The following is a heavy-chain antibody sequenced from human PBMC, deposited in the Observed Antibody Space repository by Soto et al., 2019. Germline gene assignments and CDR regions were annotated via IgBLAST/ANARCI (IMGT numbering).Heavy chain of an antibody. V-gene: IGHV4-39*01. J-gene: IGHJ5*02. D-gene: IGHD1-26*01. Sequence: SETLSLTCSLSCGSISSTFYYWGWIRQPPGKGLEWIGSIYYSGTTFYNASLKGRVTISVDTSKNQFSLRLTSVTATDTAVYFCARQKWEQPKWFDPWGQGTLVTAPQ. CDR2: IYYSGTT. CDR3: ARQKWEQPKWFDP. CDR1: CGSISSTFYY.